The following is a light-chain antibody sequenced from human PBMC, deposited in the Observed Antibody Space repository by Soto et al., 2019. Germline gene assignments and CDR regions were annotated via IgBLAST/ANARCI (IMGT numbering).Light chain of an antibody. V-gene: IGKV1-5*01. J-gene: IGKJ4*01. CDR3: QQYNNYPLT. Sequence: DIQMTQSPSTLSASVGDRVTITCRASQSISSWLAWYQQKPGRAPKLLIYDASSLESGVPLSFSGSGSGTEFTLTINSLQPDDFATYYCQQYNNYPLTFGGGTKVEIK. CDR2: DAS. CDR1: QSISSW.